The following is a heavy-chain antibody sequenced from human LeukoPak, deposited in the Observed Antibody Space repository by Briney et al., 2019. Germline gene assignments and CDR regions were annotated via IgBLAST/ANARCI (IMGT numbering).Heavy chain of an antibody. CDR2: ISYDGSNK. J-gene: IGHJ4*02. Sequence: GGSLRLSCAASGFTFSSYAMHWVRQAPGKGLEWVAVISYDGSNKYYAVSVKGRFTISRDNSKNTLYLQMNSLRAEDTAVYYCARDLGGNEDYWGQGTLVTVSS. CDR1: GFTFSSYA. V-gene: IGHV3-30-3*01. D-gene: IGHD4-23*01. CDR3: ARDLGGNEDY.